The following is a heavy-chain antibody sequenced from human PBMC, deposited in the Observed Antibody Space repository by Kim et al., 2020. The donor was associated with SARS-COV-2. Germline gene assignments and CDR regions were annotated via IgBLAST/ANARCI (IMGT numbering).Heavy chain of an antibody. CDR3: AKDRGVTMVRGVIDY. J-gene: IGHJ4*02. V-gene: IGHV3-9*01. Sequence: GGSLRLSCAASGFTFDDYAMHWVRQAPGKGLEWVSGISWNSGSIGYVDSVKGRFTISRDNAKNSLYLQMNSLRAEDTALYYCAKDRGVTMVRGVIDYWGQGTLVTVSS. D-gene: IGHD3-10*01. CDR2: ISWNSGSI. CDR1: GFTFDDYA.